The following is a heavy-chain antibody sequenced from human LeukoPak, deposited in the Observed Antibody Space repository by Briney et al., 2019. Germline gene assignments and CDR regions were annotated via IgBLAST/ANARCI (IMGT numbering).Heavy chain of an antibody. V-gene: IGHV3-33*01. D-gene: IGHD3-22*01. CDR3: ARILGSGYSAEF. CDR1: GFTFRNFG. CDR2: IHYDGNKK. J-gene: IGHJ4*02. Sequence: GGSLRLSCAASGFTFRNFGMHWVRQAQGKGLEWVAVIHYDGNKKYYADSVKGRFTISKDNSKNTLYTQMNSLRAEDTAVYYCARILGSGYSAEFWGQGTLVTVSS.